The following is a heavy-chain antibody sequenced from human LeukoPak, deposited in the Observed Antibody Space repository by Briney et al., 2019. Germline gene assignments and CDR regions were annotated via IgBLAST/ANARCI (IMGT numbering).Heavy chain of an antibody. CDR3: AKSPHKDYYDDSAYYASDAFDI. CDR2: VSYDGSNK. J-gene: IGHJ3*02. V-gene: IGHV3-30*18. Sequence: GGSLRLSCAASRFIFSNYGMHWVRQAPGKGLEWVAVVSYDGSNKYYADSVKGRFTISRDNSKSTLYLQMNSLRAEDTAVYYCAKSPHKDYYDDSAYYASDAFDIWGQGTMVTVSS. D-gene: IGHD3-22*01. CDR1: RFIFSNYG.